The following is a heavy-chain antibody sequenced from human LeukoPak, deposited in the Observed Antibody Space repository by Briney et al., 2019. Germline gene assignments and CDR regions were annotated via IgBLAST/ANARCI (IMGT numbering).Heavy chain of an antibody. CDR2: INPSGGST. J-gene: IGHJ4*02. D-gene: IGHD1-26*01. Sequence: GGSLRFSCAASGFTFSSYGMHWVRQAPGQGLEWRGIINPSGGSTSYAQKFQGRVTMTRDMSTSTAYMELSRLRSDDTAVYYCARDLGGIGDYPDYWGQGTLVTVSS. CDR3: ARDLGGIGDYPDY. CDR1: GFTFSSYG. V-gene: IGHV1-46*01.